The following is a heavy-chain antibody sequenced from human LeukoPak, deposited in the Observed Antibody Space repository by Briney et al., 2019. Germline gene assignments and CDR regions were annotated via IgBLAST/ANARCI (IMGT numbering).Heavy chain of an antibody. J-gene: IGHJ4*02. D-gene: IGHD6-19*01. CDR3: AKARLSTGWAYNDY. V-gene: IGHV3-23*01. CDR2: IVGGGGTT. Sequence: GGSLRLSCAASGFTFRGYAMSWVRQAPGKGLEWVSAIVGGGGTTFYADSVKGRFTISRDNSKNTVSLQMNSLRAEDTAVYYCAKARLSTGWAYNDYWGQGTLVTVCS. CDR1: GFTFRGYA.